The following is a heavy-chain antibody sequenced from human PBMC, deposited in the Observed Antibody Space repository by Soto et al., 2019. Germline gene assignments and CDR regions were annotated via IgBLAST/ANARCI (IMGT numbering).Heavy chain of an antibody. J-gene: IGHJ6*02. CDR3: AKGGLVVLPAATHAGGMGV. CDR1: GYALTELS. V-gene: IGHV1-24*01. Sequence: ASVKASCKVSGYALTELSMHWVRQAPGKGLEWMGGFDPEDGETIYAQKFQGRVTMTEDTSTDTAYMELSSLRSEDTAVYYCAKGGLVVLPAATHAGGMGVRGQGNTVTVSS. D-gene: IGHD2-2*01. CDR2: FDPEDGET.